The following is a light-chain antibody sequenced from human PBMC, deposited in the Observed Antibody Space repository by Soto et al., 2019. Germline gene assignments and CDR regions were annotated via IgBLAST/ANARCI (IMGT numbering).Light chain of an antibody. CDR2: EVS. J-gene: IGLJ2*01. CDR1: SSDVGGYNY. V-gene: IGLV2-14*01. Sequence: QSALTQPASVSGSPGQSITISCNGTSSDVGGYNYVSWYQQHPGKAPKLMIYEVSNRPSGVSNRFSGSKSGNTASLTISGLQAEDEADYYCSSYTSSSTLGHVVFGGGTKVTVL. CDR3: SSYTSSSTLGHVV.